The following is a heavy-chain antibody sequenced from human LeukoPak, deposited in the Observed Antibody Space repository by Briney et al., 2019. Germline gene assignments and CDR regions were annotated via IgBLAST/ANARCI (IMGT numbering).Heavy chain of an antibody. CDR1: GFTFSSYA. J-gene: IGHJ4*02. CDR2: ISSNGGST. V-gene: IGHV3-64D*06. D-gene: IGHD6-19*01. Sequence: PGGTLRLSCSASGFTFSSYAMHWVRQAPGKGLEYVSAISSNGGSTYYADSVKGRFTISRDNSKNTLYLQMSSLRAEDTAVYYCVKDLAVAGVCFDYWGQGTLVTVAS. CDR3: VKDLAVAGVCFDY.